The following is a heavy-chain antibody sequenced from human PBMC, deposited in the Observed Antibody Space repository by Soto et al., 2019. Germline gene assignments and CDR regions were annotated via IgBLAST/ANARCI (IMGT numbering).Heavy chain of an antibody. CDR3: ARDSVIVVVPAAIGPYRFDP. J-gene: IGHJ5*02. D-gene: IGHD2-2*01. CDR2: IYTSGST. Sequence: PSETLSLTCTVYGGSISSYYWSWIRQPAGKXLEWIGRIYTSGSTNYNPSLKSRVTMSVDTSKNQFSLKLSSVTAADTAVYYCARDSVIVVVPAAIGPYRFDPWGQGTLVTVSS. CDR1: GGSISSYY. V-gene: IGHV4-4*07.